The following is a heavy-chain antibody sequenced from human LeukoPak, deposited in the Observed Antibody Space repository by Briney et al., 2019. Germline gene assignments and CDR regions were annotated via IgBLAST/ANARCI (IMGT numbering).Heavy chain of an antibody. CDR2: ISSSSSYI. D-gene: IGHD6-13*01. Sequence: GGSLRLSCAASGFIFSSYSMNWVRQAPGKGLEWVSSISSSSSYIYYADSVKGRFTISRDNAKNSLYLQMNSLRAEDTAVYYCARTSIAAAFSDYYYYMDVWGKGTTVTVSS. CDR3: ARTSIAAAFSDYYYYMDV. V-gene: IGHV3-21*01. CDR1: GFIFSSYS. J-gene: IGHJ6*03.